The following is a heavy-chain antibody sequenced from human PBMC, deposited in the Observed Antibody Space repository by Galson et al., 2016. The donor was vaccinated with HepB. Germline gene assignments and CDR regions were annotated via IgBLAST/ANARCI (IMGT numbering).Heavy chain of an antibody. V-gene: IGHV6-1*01. Sequence: ISGDSVSSNSAAWNWIRQSPSRGLEWLGRTYYRAKWYNDYAVSVKSRITVNVDTSKNQFSLQLNSVTPEDTAVYYCAREYSTGYYERFLAKRARRGFDYWGQGTLVTVSS. CDR2: TYYRAKWYN. D-gene: IGHD6-19*01. CDR1: GDSVSSNSAA. CDR3: AREYSTGYYERFLAKRARRGFDY. J-gene: IGHJ4*02.